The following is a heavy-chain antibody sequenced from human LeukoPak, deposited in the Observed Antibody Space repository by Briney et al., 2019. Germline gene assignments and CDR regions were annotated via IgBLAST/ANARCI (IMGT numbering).Heavy chain of an antibody. D-gene: IGHD1-1*01. V-gene: IGHV1-2*02. CDR2: INPNSGGT. CDR3: ARGRGTWPPGY. J-gene: IGHJ4*02. Sequence: ASVKVSCKASGYTFTSYGISWVRQAPGQGLEWMGWINPNSGGTNYAQKFQGRVTMTRDTSISTAYMELSRLRSDDTAVYYCARGRGTWPPGYWGQGTLVTVSS. CDR1: GYTFTSYG.